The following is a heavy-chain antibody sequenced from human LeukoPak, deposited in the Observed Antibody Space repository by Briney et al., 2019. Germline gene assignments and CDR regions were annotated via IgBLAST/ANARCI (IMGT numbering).Heavy chain of an antibody. D-gene: IGHD5-18*01. Sequence: GGSLRLSCAVSGLTLSSSWTDGVRQAPGKGLEWVASINPDGNKEYSADSGKGRFTISRDNAENSLYLQMNSLRVEGTAFYYCARDLAYSRLDYWGQGMLVTVSS. CDR1: GLTLSSSW. J-gene: IGHJ4*02. CDR2: INPDGNKE. V-gene: IGHV3-7*01. CDR3: ARDLAYSRLDY.